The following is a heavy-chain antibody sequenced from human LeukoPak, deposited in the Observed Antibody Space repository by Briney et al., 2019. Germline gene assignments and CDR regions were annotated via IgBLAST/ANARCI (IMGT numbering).Heavy chain of an antibody. CDR1: GFTFRSYA. Sequence: GGSLRLSCAASGFTFRSYAMSWVRQAPGKGLEWVSTTSDSGGSTYYADSVKGRFTISRDNFENTLYLQMNSLRADDTAVYYCATHSDFGSGSYRWFDPWGQGTLVIVSS. V-gene: IGHV3-23*01. J-gene: IGHJ5*02. D-gene: IGHD3-10*01. CDR3: ATHSDFGSGSYRWFDP. CDR2: TSDSGGST.